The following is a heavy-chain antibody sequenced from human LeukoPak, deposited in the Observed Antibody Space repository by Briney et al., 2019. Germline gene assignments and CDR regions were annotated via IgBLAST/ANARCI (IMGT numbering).Heavy chain of an antibody. J-gene: IGHJ4*02. CDR1: GFTFDSYG. D-gene: IGHD7-27*01. CDR2: INWNGGSP. Sequence: GGSLRLSCAASGFTFDSYGMTWVRQAPGKGLEWVSGINWNGGSPGYADSVKGRFTISRDNAKNSLYLQMNSLRAEDTALYYCARVDAISHTNWGFGGHSNNFDYWGQGTLVTVSS. V-gene: IGHV3-20*04. CDR3: ARVDAISHTNWGFGGHSNNFDY.